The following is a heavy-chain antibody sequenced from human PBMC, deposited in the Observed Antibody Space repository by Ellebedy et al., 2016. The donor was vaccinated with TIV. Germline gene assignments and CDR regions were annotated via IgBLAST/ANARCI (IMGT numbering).Heavy chain of an antibody. V-gene: IGHV3-66*01. J-gene: IGHJ4*02. CDR3: ASRPNGDFHFLDY. D-gene: IGHD4-17*01. Sequence: GRSLRLSCAASGFIVSSNYMSWVRQAPGKGLEWVSIIYSGGATFYADSVKGRFTISRDNSKNTLYLQMNSLRVEDTAVYYCASRPNGDFHFLDYWGQGTLVTVSS. CDR2: IYSGGAT. CDR1: GFIVSSNY.